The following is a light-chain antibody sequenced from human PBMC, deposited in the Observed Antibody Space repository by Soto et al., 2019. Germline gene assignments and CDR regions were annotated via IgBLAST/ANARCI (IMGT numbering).Light chain of an antibody. Sequence: QSVLTQPTSVSGAPGQRVTISCTGSSSNIGAGYDVHWYQPLPGTAPKLLIYGNSNRPSGVPDRFSGSKSGTSASLAITGLQAEDEADYYCQSYDSSLSGWVFGGGTKLTVI. J-gene: IGLJ3*02. CDR1: SSNIGAGYD. CDR3: QSYDSSLSGWV. CDR2: GNS. V-gene: IGLV1-40*01.